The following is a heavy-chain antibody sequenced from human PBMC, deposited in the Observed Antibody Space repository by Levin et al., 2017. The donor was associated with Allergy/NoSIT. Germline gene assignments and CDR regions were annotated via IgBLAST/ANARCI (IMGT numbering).Heavy chain of an antibody. CDR1: GVSISSGSYY. J-gene: IGHJ6*03. Sequence: SETLSLTCTVSGVSISSGSYYWGWIRQPPGKGLEWIGSIYYSGSTYYNPSLKSRVTISVDTSMNQFSLELSSATAADTAVYYCARHGYYYYYMDVWGKGTAVTVSS. V-gene: IGHV4-39*01. CDR3: ARHGYYYYYMDV. CDR2: IYYSGST.